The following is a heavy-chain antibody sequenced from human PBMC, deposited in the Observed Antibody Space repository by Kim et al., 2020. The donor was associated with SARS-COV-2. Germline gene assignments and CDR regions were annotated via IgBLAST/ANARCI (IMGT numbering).Heavy chain of an antibody. J-gene: IGHJ6*02. D-gene: IGHD3-16*01. CDR2: IYYSGNT. CDR3: ASSISRWSGGGYYYYGMDV. V-gene: IGHV4-61*01. Sequence: SETLSLTCTVSGGSVSSGTYYWSWIRQPPGKGLEWIGYIYYSGNTNYNPSLKSRVTISVDTPKNQFSLKLSSVTAADTAVYYCASSISRWSGGGYYYYGMDVWGQGTTVTVSS. CDR1: GGSVSSGTYY.